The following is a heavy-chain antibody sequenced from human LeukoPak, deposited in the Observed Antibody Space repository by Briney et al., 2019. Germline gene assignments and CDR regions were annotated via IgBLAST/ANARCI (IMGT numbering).Heavy chain of an antibody. CDR2: ISYDGSNK. CDR3: ARLDGYSYGSSHETDY. D-gene: IGHD5-18*01. Sequence: GGSLRLSCAASGFTFSSYAMHWVRQAPGKGLEWVAVISYDGSNKYYADSVKGRFTISRDNSKNTLYLQMNSLRAEDTAVYYCARLDGYSYGSSHETDYWGQGTLVTVSS. J-gene: IGHJ4*02. V-gene: IGHV3-30-3*01. CDR1: GFTFSSYA.